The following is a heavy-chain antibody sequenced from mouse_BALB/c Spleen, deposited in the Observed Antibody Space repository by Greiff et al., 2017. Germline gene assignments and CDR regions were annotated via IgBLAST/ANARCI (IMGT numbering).Heavy chain of an antibody. D-gene: IGHD4-1*01. Sequence: QVQLQQSAAELARPGASVKMSCKASGYTFTSYTMHWVKQRPGQGLEWIGYINPSSGYTEYNQKFKDKTTLTADKSSSTAYMQLSSLTSEDSAVYYCASPNQAYAMDYWGQGTSVTVSS. J-gene: IGHJ4*01. CDR1: GYTFTSYT. CDR2: INPSSGYT. CDR3: ASPNQAYAMDY. V-gene: IGHV1-4*02.